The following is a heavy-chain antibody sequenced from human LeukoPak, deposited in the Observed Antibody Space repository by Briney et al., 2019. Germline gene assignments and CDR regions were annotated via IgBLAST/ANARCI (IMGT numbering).Heavy chain of an antibody. CDR1: GYSFTSYW. V-gene: IGHV5-51*01. J-gene: IGHJ6*02. CDR3: ARDCCSSTSWQYGMDV. D-gene: IGHD2-2*01. Sequence: ESLKISCKGSGYSFTSYWIGWVRQMPGKGLEWMGIIYSGDSDTRYSPSFQGQVTISADKSISTAYLQWSSPKASDTAMYYCARDCCSSTSWQYGMDVWGQGTTVTVSS. CDR2: IYSGDSDT.